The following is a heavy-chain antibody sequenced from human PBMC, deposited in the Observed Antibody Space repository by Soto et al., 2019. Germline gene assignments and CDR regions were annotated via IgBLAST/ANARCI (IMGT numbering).Heavy chain of an antibody. CDR1: GGGNLRDYR. Sequence: QVQLVQSGAEVKEPGSSVKVSCKASGGGNLRDYRTTWVRRAPGQGLEWMGGTIPKLGSANYAQNYQGRVTITADEPTNPGYMQLRSLRSDDTAVSYCARGGNGYNFVAVYWGQRTQLTVS. D-gene: IGHD5-12*01. V-gene: IGHV1-69*01. J-gene: IGHJ4*02. CDR2: TIPKLGSA. CDR3: ARGGNGYNFVAVY.